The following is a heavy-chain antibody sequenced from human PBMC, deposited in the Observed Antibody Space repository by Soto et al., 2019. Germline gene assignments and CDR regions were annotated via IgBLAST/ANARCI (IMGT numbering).Heavy chain of an antibody. J-gene: IGHJ6*02. CDR1: GFSFSNAW. Sequence: QLEESGGGLVKPGGSLRLSCAASGFSFSNAWMNWVRQAPGKGLEWVGRVKSKADGETSEYADSVKDRFTISRDDSKNTLYLQMSSLRIDDTGVYFCASGVRSHDYYHAMDVWGRGTKVTVSS. CDR3: ASGVRSHDYYHAMDV. V-gene: IGHV3-15*07. CDR2: VKSKADGETS. D-gene: IGHD3-10*01.